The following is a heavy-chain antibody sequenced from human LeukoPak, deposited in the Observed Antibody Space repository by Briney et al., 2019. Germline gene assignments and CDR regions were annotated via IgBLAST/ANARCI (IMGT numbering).Heavy chain of an antibody. J-gene: IGHJ4*02. CDR3: AKGTIRYCSSTGCYVDY. D-gene: IGHD2-2*01. CDR1: GFTFSSYG. Sequence: GGSLRLSCAASGFTFSSYGMHWVRQAPGKGLEWVALIKYDGSNKYYPDSVKGRFTISRDNSKNTLYLQMNSLRAGDTAVYYCAKGTIRYCSSTGCYVDYWGQGTLVTVSS. CDR2: IKYDGSNK. V-gene: IGHV3-30*02.